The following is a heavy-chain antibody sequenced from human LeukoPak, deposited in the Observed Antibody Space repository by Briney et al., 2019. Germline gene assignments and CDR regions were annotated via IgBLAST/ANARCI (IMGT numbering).Heavy chain of an antibody. J-gene: IGHJ4*02. D-gene: IGHD7-27*01. Sequence: GGSLRLSCAASGFTFSSYAMSWVRQAPGKGLEWVSAISGSGGSTYYADSVRGRFTISRDNSKNTLYLQVNSLRAEDTAVYYCATQTGESIDYWGQGTLVTVSS. CDR3: ATQTGESIDY. CDR1: GFTFSSYA. CDR2: ISGSGGST. V-gene: IGHV3-23*01.